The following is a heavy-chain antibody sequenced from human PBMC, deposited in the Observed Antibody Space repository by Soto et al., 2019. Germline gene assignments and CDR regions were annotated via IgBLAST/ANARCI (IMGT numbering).Heavy chain of an antibody. J-gene: IGHJ4*02. Sequence: SETLSLTCTVSGGSISSGSYYWGWIRQPPGKGLEWIGSIYYSGSTYYNPSLKSRVTISVDTSKNQFSLKLSSVTAADTAVYYCARPGYSSSSDSVDYFDYWGQGTLVTVSS. CDR2: IYYSGST. CDR3: ARPGYSSSSDSVDYFDY. V-gene: IGHV4-39*01. CDR1: GGSISSGSYY. D-gene: IGHD6-6*01.